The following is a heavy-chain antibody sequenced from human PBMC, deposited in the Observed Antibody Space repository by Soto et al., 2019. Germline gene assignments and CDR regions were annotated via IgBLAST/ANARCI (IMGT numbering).Heavy chain of an antibody. CDR1: GFTFSNAW. V-gene: IGHV3-15*01. CDR3: TTAPIHPDY. CDR2: IKSKTDGGTT. Sequence: EVQLVESGGGLVKPGGSLRLSCAASGFTFSNAWMSWVRQAPGKGLEWVVRIKSKTDGGTTDYAAPVKGRFTISRDDSNNTLYLQMNSLKTEDTAVYYCTTAPIHPDYWGQGTLVTVSS. J-gene: IGHJ4*02.